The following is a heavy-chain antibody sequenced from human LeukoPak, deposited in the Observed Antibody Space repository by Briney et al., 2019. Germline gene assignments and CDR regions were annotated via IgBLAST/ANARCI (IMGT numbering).Heavy chain of an antibody. D-gene: IGHD1-26*01. V-gene: IGHV3-30*02. CDR1: GFTFSSYG. CDR3: AKDFRSGSYYTDY. CDR2: IRYDGSNK. Sequence: GGSLRLSCAASGFTFSSYGMHWVRQAPGKGLEWVAFIRYDGSNKYYADSVKGRFTISRDNSKNTLYLQMNSLRAEDTAVYYCAKDFRSGSYYTDYWGQGTLVTVSS. J-gene: IGHJ4*02.